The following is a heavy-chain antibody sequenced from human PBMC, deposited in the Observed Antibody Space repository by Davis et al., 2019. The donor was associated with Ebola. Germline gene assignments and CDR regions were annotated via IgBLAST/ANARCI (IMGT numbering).Heavy chain of an antibody. V-gene: IGHV4-34*01. CDR2: INHSGST. J-gene: IGHJ5*02. D-gene: IGHD5-24*01. Sequence: SETLSLTCTVSGGSISSYYWSWIRQPPGKGLEWIGEINHSGSTNYNPSLKSRVTISVDTSKNQFSLKLSSVTAADTAVYYCARHRWLQFRGRFDPWGQGTLVTVSS. CDR3: ARHRWLQFRGRFDP. CDR1: GGSISSYY.